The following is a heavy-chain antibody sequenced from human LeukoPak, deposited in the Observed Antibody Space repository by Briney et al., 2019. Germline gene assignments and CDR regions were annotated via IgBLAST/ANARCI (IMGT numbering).Heavy chain of an antibody. J-gene: IGHJ4*02. CDR1: GGTFTSYA. Sequence: GASVKVSCKASGGTFTSYAISWVRQAPGQGLEWMGGIIPIFGTANYAQKFQGRVTITADKSTSTAYMELSSLRSEDTAVYYCAREVPYDSSFYYQPFDYWGQGTLVTVSS. CDR2: IIPIFGTA. D-gene: IGHD3-22*01. CDR3: AREVPYDSSFYYQPFDY. V-gene: IGHV1-69*06.